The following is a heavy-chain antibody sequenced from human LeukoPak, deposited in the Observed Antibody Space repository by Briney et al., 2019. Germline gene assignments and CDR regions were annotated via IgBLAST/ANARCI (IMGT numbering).Heavy chain of an antibody. V-gene: IGHV3-23*01. CDR3: AIDSLLSSGSPDY. CDR1: GFTFSSYA. D-gene: IGHD6-19*01. CDR2: ISGSGGST. Sequence: PGGSLRLSCAASGFTFSSYAMSWVRQAPGKGLEWVSAISGSGGSTYYADSVKGRFTISRDNSKNTLYLQMNSLRAEDTAVYYCAIDSLLSSGSPDYWGQGTLVTVSS. J-gene: IGHJ4*02.